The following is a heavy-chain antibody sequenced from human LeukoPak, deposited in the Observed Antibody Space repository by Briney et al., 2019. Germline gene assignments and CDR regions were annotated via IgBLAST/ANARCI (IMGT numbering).Heavy chain of an antibody. J-gene: IGHJ6*02. V-gene: IGHV4-34*01. CDR1: GGSFSGYY. CDR2: INHSGST. CDR3: ARDPDSTVTPNYYYYGMDV. D-gene: IGHD4-17*01. Sequence: SETLSLTCAVYGGSFSGYYWSWIRQPPGKGLEWIGEINHSGSTNYNPSLKSRVTISVDTSKNQFSLKLGSVTAADTAVYYCARDPDSTVTPNYYYYGMDVWGQGTTVTVSS.